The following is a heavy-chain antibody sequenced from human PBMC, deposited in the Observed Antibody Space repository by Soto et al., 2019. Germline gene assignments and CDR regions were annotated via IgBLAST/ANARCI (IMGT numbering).Heavy chain of an antibody. J-gene: IGHJ4*02. D-gene: IGHD2-21*02. CDR3: ARHCGGDCYPHYYFDY. V-gene: IGHV4-30-4*01. Sequence: QVQLQESGPGLVKPSQTLSLTCTVSGGSISSGDYYWSWIRQPPGKGLEWIGYIYYSGSTYYNPSLKSRVTISVDTSKNQFSLKLSSVTAADTAVYYCARHCGGDCYPHYYFDYWGQGTMVTVSS. CDR1: GGSISSGDYY. CDR2: IYYSGST.